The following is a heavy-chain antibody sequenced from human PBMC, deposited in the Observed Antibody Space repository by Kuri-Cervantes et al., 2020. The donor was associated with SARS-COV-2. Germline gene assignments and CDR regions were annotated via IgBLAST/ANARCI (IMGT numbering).Heavy chain of an antibody. V-gene: IGHV3-13*04. D-gene: IGHD3-3*01. CDR2: IGTAGDT. J-gene: IGHJ6*02. CDR3: ARAKSPPTSTTYYDCWSLGTLSRNYYYYGMDV. Sequence: GESLKISCAASGFTFSSYDMHWVRQATGKGLEWVSAIGTAGDTYYPGSVKGRFTISRENAKNSLYLQMNSLSAGDTAVYYCARAKSPPTSTTYYDCWSLGTLSRNYYYYGMDVWGQGTTVTVSS. CDR1: GFTFSSYD.